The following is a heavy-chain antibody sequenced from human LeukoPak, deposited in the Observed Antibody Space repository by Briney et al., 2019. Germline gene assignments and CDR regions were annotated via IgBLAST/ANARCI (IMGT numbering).Heavy chain of an antibody. CDR2: NYYSGST. D-gene: IGHD4-17*01. CDR3: ARGPTVNNYYYGMDV. V-gene: IGHV4-59*09. J-gene: IGHJ6*02. Sequence: YNYYSGSTNYNPSLKSRVAMSVDTSKKQFSLKLSSVTAADTAVYFCARGPTVNNYYYGMDVWGQGTTVTVSS.